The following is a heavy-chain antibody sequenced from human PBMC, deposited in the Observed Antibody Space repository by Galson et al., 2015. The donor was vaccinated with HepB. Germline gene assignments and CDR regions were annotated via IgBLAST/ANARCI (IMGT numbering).Heavy chain of an antibody. D-gene: IGHD6-19*01. CDR2: ISAYNGNT. V-gene: IGHV1-18*01. CDR1: GYTFTSYG. CDR3: ARLSSKPSYYYYGMDV. J-gene: IGHJ6*02. Sequence: SVKVSCKASGYTFTSYGISWVRQAPGQGLEWMGWISAYNGNTNYAQKLQGRVTMTTDTSTSTAYMELRSLRSDDTAVYYCARLSSKPSYYYYGMDVWGQGTTVTVSS.